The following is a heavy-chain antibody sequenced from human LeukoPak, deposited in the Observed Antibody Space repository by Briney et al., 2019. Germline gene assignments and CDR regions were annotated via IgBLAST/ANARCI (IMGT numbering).Heavy chain of an antibody. V-gene: IGHV1-69*05. Sequence: VASVKVSCKASGGTFSSYAISWVRQAPEQGLEWMGGIIPIFGTANYAQKFQGRVTITTDESTSTAYMELSSLRSEDTAVYYCARSIAARRRHYYFDYWGQGTLVTVSS. J-gene: IGHJ4*02. CDR3: ARSIAARRRHYYFDY. D-gene: IGHD6-6*01. CDR1: GGTFSSYA. CDR2: IIPIFGTA.